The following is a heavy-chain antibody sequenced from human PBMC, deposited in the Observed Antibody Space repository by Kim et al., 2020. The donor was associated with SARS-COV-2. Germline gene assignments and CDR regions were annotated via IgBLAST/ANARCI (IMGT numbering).Heavy chain of an antibody. CDR3: ARDGSLGSGTYDGFDR. Sequence: SETLSLTCTVSGYSISSAYYWAWVRQPPGKGLELIGSIRHSGSTYYNPSLKSRVTVSMDTSRNQFSLKLTSVTAADTAVYYCARDGSLGSGTYDGFDRWG. D-gene: IGHD3-10*01. CDR2: IRHSGST. J-gene: IGHJ3*01. V-gene: IGHV4-38-2*02. CDR1: GYSISSAYY.